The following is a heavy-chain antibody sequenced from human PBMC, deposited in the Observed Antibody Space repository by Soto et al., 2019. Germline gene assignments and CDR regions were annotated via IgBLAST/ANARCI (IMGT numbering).Heavy chain of an antibody. V-gene: IGHV3-30*03. CDR2: ISYDGTNQ. CDR1: GFPFSSYG. J-gene: IGHJ4*02. CDR3: AGGQYYFDY. Sequence: QVQLVESGGGVVQPGRSLRLSCAASGFPFSSYGMHWVRQAPGKGLDWVALISYDGTNQYYADSVKGRFTVSRDNSKNTLYLHMSSLRPEDTAVYYCAGGQYYFDYCGQGTLVSVSS. D-gene: IGHD2-15*01.